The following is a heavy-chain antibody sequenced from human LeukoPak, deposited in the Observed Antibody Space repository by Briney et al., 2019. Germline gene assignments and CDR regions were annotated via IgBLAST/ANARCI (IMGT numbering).Heavy chain of an antibody. CDR3: ARRLTQYDCFDP. J-gene: IGHJ5*02. CDR1: GGSISSNNYY. Sequence: PSETLSLTCTVSGGSISSNNYYWGWIRQPPGKGLEWIGSIYYGGYTYYNPSLKSRVTISVDTSKNQFSLKLSSVAPEDTAVYYCARRLTQYDCFDPWGQGILVTVSS. CDR2: IYYGGYT. D-gene: IGHD2-2*01. V-gene: IGHV4-39*01.